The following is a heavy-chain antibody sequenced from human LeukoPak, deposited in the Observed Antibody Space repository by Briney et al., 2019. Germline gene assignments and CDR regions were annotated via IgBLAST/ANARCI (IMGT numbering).Heavy chain of an antibody. D-gene: IGHD3-10*01. CDR1: GFSFSTQR. Sequence: PGGSLRLSCVASGFSFSTQRMHWVRQAPGKGLVWVSYINIDERITGYADCVKGRFTISRDNGKDTLYLQMNSLRVEDTAIYYCFREGGDWGQGTLVTVSS. CDR2: INIDERIT. J-gene: IGHJ4*02. V-gene: IGHV3-74*01. CDR3: FREGGD.